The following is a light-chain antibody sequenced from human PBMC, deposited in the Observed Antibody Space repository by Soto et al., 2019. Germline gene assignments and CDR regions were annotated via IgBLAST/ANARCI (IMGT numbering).Light chain of an antibody. CDR1: QSVLYSSNNKNY. Sequence: DIVMTQSPDSLAVSLGERATINCKSSQSVLYSSNNKNYLAWYQQKPGQPPKLLISWASTRESGVPDRFSGSGSATDFTLNISSLQAEDVAVYYCQQYYPPPRTFRQGTKVEI. V-gene: IGKV4-1*01. J-gene: IGKJ1*01. CDR3: QQYYPPPRT. CDR2: WAS.